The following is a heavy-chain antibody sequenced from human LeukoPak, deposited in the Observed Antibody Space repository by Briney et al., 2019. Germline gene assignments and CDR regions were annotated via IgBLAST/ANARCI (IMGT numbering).Heavy chain of an antibody. J-gene: IGHJ4*02. V-gene: IGHV4-39*01. Sequence: WVPQPPGKGLEWIGSIYYSGSTYYTPSLKSRVTISVDTSKNQFSLKLSSVTAADTAVYYCARAPRPSRVDYWGQGTLVTVSS. CDR2: IYYSGST. D-gene: IGHD6-6*01. CDR3: ARAPRPSRVDY.